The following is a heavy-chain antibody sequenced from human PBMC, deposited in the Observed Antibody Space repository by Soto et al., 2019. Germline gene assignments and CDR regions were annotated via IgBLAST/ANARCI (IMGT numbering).Heavy chain of an antibody. J-gene: IGHJ6*02. D-gene: IGHD3-3*01. CDR1: GFTFSSYG. CDR3: ARDRGYDFWSGYYTNYYYYGMDV. Sequence: GGSLRLSCAASGFTFSSYGMHWVRQAPGKGLEWVAVIWYNGSNKYYADSVKGRFTISRDNSKNTLYLQMNSLRAEDTAVYYCARDRGYDFWSGYYTNYYYYGMDVWGQGATVTVSS. V-gene: IGHV3-33*01. CDR2: IWYNGSNK.